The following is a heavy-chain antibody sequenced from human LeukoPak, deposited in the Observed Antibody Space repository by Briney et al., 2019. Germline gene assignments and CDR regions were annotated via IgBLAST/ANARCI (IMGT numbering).Heavy chain of an antibody. CDR1: GFTFSSYG. Sequence: PGGSLRLSCAASGFTFSSYGMHWVRQAPGKGLEWVAVIWYDGSNKYYADSVKGRFTISRDNSKNTLYPQMNSLRAEDTAVYYCARDYPGYCSSTSCYIGGNWFDPWGQGTLVTVSS. D-gene: IGHD2-2*02. CDR3: ARDYPGYCSSTSCYIGGNWFDP. J-gene: IGHJ5*02. V-gene: IGHV3-33*01. CDR2: IWYDGSNK.